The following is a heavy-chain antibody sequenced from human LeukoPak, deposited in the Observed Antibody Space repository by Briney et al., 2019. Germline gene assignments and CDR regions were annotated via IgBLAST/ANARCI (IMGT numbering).Heavy chain of an antibody. CDR3: AKLYCSSTSCSDFDY. CDR2: INGSGGST. V-gene: IGHV3-23*01. D-gene: IGHD2-2*01. CDR1: GFTFSSYA. J-gene: IGHJ4*02. Sequence: PGGSLRLSCAASGFTFSSYAMSWVRQAPGKGLEWVSAINGSGGSTYYADSVKGRFTISRDNSKNTLYLQMNSLRAEDTAVYYCAKLYCSSTSCSDFDYWGQGTLVTVSS.